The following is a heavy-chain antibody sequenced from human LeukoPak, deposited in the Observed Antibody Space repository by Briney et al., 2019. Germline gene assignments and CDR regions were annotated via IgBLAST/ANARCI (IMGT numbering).Heavy chain of an antibody. Sequence: GRSLRLSCAASGFTFSSYGMHWVRQAPGEGLEWVAVISYDGSNKYYADSVKGRFTISRDNSKNTLYLQMNSLRAEDTAVYYCAKDYGWFGELLFGNFDYWGQGTLVTVSS. D-gene: IGHD3-10*01. CDR3: AKDYGWFGELLFGNFDY. J-gene: IGHJ4*02. CDR1: GFTFSSYG. V-gene: IGHV3-30*18. CDR2: ISYDGSNK.